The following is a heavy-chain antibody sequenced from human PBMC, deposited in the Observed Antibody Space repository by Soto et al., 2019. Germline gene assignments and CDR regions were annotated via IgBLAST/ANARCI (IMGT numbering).Heavy chain of an antibody. D-gene: IGHD6-19*01. V-gene: IGHV3-23*01. CDR3: AKDSGRSSGWPH. CDR2: ISGSGGTT. Sequence: GGSLRLSCAASGFTFTSYAMSWVRQAPGQGLEWVAAISGSGGTTYYADSVKGRFTISRDNSKNTLYLQMNSLRAEDTAVYYCAKDSGRSSGWPHRGQGTLVTVSS. CDR1: GFTFTSYA. J-gene: IGHJ4*02.